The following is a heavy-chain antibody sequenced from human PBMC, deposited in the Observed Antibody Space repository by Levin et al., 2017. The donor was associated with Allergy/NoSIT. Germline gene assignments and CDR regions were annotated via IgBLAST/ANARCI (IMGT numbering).Heavy chain of an antibody. J-gene: IGHJ5*02. CDR3: AETGRDDILTGYSMFDP. Sequence: SVKVSCKASGGTFSSYAISWVRQAPGQGLEWMGRIIPILGIANYAQKFQGRVTITADKSTSTAYMELSSLRSEDTAVYYCAETGRDDILTGYSMFDPWGQGTLVTVSS. D-gene: IGHD3-9*01. CDR1: GGTFSSYA. CDR2: IIPILGIA. V-gene: IGHV1-69*04.